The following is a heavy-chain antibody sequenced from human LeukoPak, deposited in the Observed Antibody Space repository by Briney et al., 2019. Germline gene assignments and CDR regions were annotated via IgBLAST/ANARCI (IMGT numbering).Heavy chain of an antibody. CDR2: IWHDGSSK. CDR3: AKDAQRGFDYSNSLEY. D-gene: IGHD4-11*01. CDR1: GFIFSHYG. V-gene: IGHV3-33*06. Sequence: PGRSLRLSCAASGFIFSHYGMHWVRQAPGKGLDWVAVIWHDGSSKYYADSVKGRFTISRDNSENTVYLQMNSLRAEDTAVYYCAKDAQRGFDYSNSLEYWGQGDLVTVSS. J-gene: IGHJ4*02.